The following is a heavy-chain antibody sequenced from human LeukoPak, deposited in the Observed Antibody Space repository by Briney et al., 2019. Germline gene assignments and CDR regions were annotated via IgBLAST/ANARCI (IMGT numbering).Heavy chain of an antibody. D-gene: IGHD1-26*01. CDR3: ATGYGAFYLGWERTTLGY. J-gene: IGHJ4*02. CDR2: FDPEGGET. CDR1: GYTLTELS. Sequence: ASVKVSCKVSGYTLTELSMHWVRQAPGKGLEWMGGFDPEGGETIYAQKFQGRVTMTEDTSTDTAYMELSSLRSEDTAVYYCATGYGAFYLGWERTTLGYWGQGTLVTVSS. V-gene: IGHV1-24*01.